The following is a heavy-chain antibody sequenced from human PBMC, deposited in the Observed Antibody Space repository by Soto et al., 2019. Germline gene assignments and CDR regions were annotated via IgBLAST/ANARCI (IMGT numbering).Heavy chain of an antibody. CDR2: IWYDGSNK. CDR1: GFTFSSYG. CDR3: AKGRIGMDLRGERGWFDP. D-gene: IGHD3-10*01. V-gene: IGHV3-33*06. J-gene: IGHJ5*02. Sequence: QVQLVESGGGVVQPVRSLRLSCAASGFTFSSYGMHWVRQAPGKGLERVAVIWYDGSNKYYADSVKGRFTISRDNSKNTLYLQMNSVRAVDTAVYYCAKGRIGMDLRGERGWFDPWGQGTLVTVSS.